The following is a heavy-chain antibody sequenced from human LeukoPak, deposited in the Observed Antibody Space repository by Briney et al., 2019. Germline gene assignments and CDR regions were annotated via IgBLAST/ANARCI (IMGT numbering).Heavy chain of an antibody. CDR1: GGSISSYY. Sequence: SETLSLTCTVSGGSISSYYWSWIRQPPGKGLEWIGYIYYSGGTNYNPPLKSRVTISVDTSKNQFSLKLSSVTAADTAVYYCARHSRWGGATNFDYWGQGTLVTVSS. V-gene: IGHV4-59*08. J-gene: IGHJ4*02. CDR2: IYYSGGT. D-gene: IGHD1-26*01. CDR3: ARHSRWGGATNFDY.